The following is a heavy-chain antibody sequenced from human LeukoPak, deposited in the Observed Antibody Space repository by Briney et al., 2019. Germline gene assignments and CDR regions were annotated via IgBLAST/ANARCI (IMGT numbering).Heavy chain of an antibody. CDR3: ARVTGDTHYYYYYYMDV. CDR1: GYTFTSYG. V-gene: IGHV1-18*01. CDR2: ISAYNGNT. J-gene: IGHJ6*03. Sequence: ASVKVSCKASGYTFTSYGISWVRQAPGQGLERMGWISAYNGNTNYAQKLQGRVTMTTDTSTSTAYMELRSLRSDDTAVYYCARVTGDTHYYYYYYMDVWGKGTTVTVSS. D-gene: IGHD7-27*01.